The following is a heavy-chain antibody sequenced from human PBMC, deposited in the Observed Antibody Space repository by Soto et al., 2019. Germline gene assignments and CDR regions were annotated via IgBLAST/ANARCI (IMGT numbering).Heavy chain of an antibody. V-gene: IGHV6-1*01. CDR3: ARERILAAPTQGSWFDP. J-gene: IGHJ5*02. Sequence: PSQTLSLTCAISGDSVSSNSAAWNWIRQSPSRGLEWLGRTYYRSKWYNDYAVSVKSRITINPDTSKNQFSLQLNSVTPEDTALYYFARERILAAPTQGSWFDPWGQGTLVTSPQ. D-gene: IGHD6-13*01. CDR2: TYYRSKWYN. CDR1: GDSVSSNSAA.